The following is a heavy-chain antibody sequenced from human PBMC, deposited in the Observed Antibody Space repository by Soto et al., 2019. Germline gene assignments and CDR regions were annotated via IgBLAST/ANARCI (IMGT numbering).Heavy chain of an antibody. CDR2: ISGTGSTT. D-gene: IGHD2-15*01. J-gene: IGHJ5*02. Sequence: QVQFVESGGGLVKPGGSLRLSCVGSGFTFSDDYIMWIRQAPGKGLEWVSYISGTGSTTYYTDSVKGRFTISRDNAKNTLYLQMSNLGAEDTAVYYCARRGSAYNWFDPWGQGTLVTVSS. V-gene: IGHV3-11*01. CDR1: GFTFSDDY. CDR3: ARRGSAYNWFDP.